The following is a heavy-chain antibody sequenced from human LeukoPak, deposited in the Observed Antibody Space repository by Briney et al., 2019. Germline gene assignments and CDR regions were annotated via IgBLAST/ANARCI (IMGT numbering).Heavy chain of an antibody. Sequence: GGSLRLSCAATGFTVSSNHMSWVRQAPGKGLEWVSLIYSGGTTYYADSVKGRFTISRDNSKNTLYLQMNSLRAEDTAVYYCARHGDHDSIDYWGQGTLVTVSS. J-gene: IGHJ4*02. CDR3: ARHGDHDSIDY. CDR2: IYSGGTT. V-gene: IGHV3-53*01. D-gene: IGHD3-10*01. CDR1: GFTVSSNH.